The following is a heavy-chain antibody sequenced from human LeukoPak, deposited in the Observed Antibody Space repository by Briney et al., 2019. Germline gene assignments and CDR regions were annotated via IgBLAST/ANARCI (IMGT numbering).Heavy chain of an antibody. J-gene: IGHJ4*02. V-gene: IGHV4-61*02. CDR1: GGSISSGFYY. CDR3: ARDGGTSSGYHWHLDY. Sequence: PSETLSLTCTVSGGSISSGFYYWSWIRQPAGKGLEWIGRIYTSGSTNYNPSLKSRVIISVDTSKNQFSLKLSSVTAADTAVYYCARDGGTSSGYHWHLDYWGQGTLVTVSS. CDR2: IYTSGST. D-gene: IGHD3-22*01.